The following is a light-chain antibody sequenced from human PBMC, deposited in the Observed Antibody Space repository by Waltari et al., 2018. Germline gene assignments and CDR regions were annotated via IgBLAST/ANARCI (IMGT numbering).Light chain of an antibody. Sequence: DIVMTQSPDSLAVSLGGRATITCKPSQSVLYSSNNMNYLAWYHQKPGQPAKLLMYWASTRESGVPDRSSGSGSGTDFTLTIISLQAEDVAVYYCQQYYSTPPYTFGQGTKLEIK. CDR3: QQYYSTPPYT. V-gene: IGKV4-1*01. J-gene: IGKJ2*01. CDR1: QSVLYSSNNMNY. CDR2: WAS.